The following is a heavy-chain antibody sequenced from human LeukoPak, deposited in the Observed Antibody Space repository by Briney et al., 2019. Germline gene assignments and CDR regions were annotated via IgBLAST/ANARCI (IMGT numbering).Heavy chain of an antibody. CDR3: ARQGVGTTDF. Sequence: SETLSLTCSVSGGSINSYGYYWAWIRQPPGKRPEWIGSIFYSGSTHYNPSLQSRITISADTSKGQFSLKLSSVTAADTAVYYCARQGVGTTDFWGQGSLVTVSS. CDR1: GGSINSYGYY. CDR2: IFYSGST. V-gene: IGHV4-39*01. J-gene: IGHJ4*02. D-gene: IGHD3-3*01.